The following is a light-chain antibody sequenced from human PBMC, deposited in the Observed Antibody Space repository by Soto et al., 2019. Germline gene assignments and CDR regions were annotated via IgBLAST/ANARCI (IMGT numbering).Light chain of an antibody. CDR1: QSVSNNY. J-gene: IGKJ5*01. CDR2: GAS. V-gene: IGKV3-20*01. CDR3: QQYGSSPIT. Sequence: EIVLTQSPGTLSLSPGERATLSCRASQSVSNNYLAWYQQKPGQAPRLLIYGASNSATGIPDRFSRTRSGTDFTLTISRLEPEDFAVYYCQQYGSSPITSGQGTGREIK.